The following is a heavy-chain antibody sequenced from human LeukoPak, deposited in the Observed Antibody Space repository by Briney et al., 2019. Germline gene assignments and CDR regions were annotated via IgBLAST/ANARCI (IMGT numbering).Heavy chain of an antibody. J-gene: IGHJ4*02. CDR2: MNPYTGDT. Sequence: ASVRVSCKASGYTSTGYDINWVRQATGQGLEWMGWMNPYTGDTGYAQKFQGRVTMTRNTSIDTAYMELSGLRSEDTAVYYCTRGSLSGSSRDYWGQGTLVTVSS. D-gene: IGHD1-26*01. CDR1: GYTSTGYD. V-gene: IGHV1-8*01. CDR3: TRGSLSGSSRDY.